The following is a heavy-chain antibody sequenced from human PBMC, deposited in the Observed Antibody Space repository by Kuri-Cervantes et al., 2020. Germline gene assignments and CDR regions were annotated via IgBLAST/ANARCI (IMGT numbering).Heavy chain of an antibody. Sequence: GESLKISCAASGFTFSSYSMNWVRQAPGKGLEWVSSISSSSSYIYYADSVKGRFTISRDNAKNSLYLQMNSLRADDTAVYYCAKDGPWGQGTLVTVSS. J-gene: IGHJ4*02. D-gene: IGHD3/OR15-3a*01. CDR3: AKDGP. CDR1: GFTFSSYS. V-gene: IGHV3-21*04. CDR2: ISSSSSYI.